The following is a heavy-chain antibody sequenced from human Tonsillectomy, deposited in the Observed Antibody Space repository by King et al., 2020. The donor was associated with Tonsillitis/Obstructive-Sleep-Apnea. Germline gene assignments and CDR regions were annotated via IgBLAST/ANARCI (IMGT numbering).Heavy chain of an antibody. CDR3: AKDIQLEEGDAFDI. V-gene: IGHV3-9*01. Sequence: VQLVESVGGLVQPGRSLRLSCAASGFTFDDYAMHWVRQAPGKGLEWVSGISWNSGSIGYADSVKGRFTISRDNAKNSLYLQMNSLRAEDTALYYCAKDIQLEEGDAFDIWGQGTMVTVSS. D-gene: IGHD6-13*01. CDR1: GFTFDDYA. J-gene: IGHJ3*02. CDR2: ISWNSGSI.